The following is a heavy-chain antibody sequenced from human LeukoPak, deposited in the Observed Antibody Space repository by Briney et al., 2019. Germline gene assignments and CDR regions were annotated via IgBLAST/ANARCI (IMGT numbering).Heavy chain of an antibody. CDR3: ARGGESSGYRVDP. V-gene: IGHV1-69*04. CDR1: GGTFSSYA. CDR2: IIPILGIA. J-gene: IGHJ5*02. Sequence: ASVKVSCKASGGTFSSYAISWVRQAPGQGLEWMGRIIPILGIANYAQKFQGRVTITADKSTSTAYMELSSLRSEDTAVYYCARGGESSGYRVDPWGQGTLVTVSS. D-gene: IGHD6-19*01.